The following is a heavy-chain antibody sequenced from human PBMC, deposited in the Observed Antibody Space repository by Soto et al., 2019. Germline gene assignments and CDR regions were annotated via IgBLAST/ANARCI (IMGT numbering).Heavy chain of an antibody. CDR3: AREVGMIALYFDL. CDR2: INAGNGNT. V-gene: IGHV1-3*01. J-gene: IGHJ2*01. CDR1: GYTFTSYA. Sequence: QVQLVQSGAEVKKPGASVKVSCKASGYTFTSYAMHWVRQAPGQRLEWMGWINAGNGNTKYSQKFQGRVTITRDTSASTAYMELSSLRSQDTAVYYCAREVGMIALYFDLWGRGTLVTVSS. D-gene: IGHD3-22*01.